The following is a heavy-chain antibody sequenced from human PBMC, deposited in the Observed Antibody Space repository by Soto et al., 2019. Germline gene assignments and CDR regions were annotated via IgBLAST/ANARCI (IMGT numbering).Heavy chain of an antibody. V-gene: IGHV5-51*01. Sequence: LGESLKISCKGSGYSFTSYWIGWVRQMPGKGLEWMGIIYPGDSDTRYSPSFQGQVTISADKPISTAYLQWSSLKASDTAMYYCARRVYSVVHDAFDIWGQGTMVTVSS. CDR2: IYPGDSDT. CDR3: ARRVYSVVHDAFDI. D-gene: IGHD6-13*01. CDR1: GYSFTSYW. J-gene: IGHJ3*02.